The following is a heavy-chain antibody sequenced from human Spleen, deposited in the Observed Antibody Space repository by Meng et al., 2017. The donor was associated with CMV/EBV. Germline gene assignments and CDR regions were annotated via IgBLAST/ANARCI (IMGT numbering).Heavy chain of an antibody. V-gene: IGHV1-2*02. CDR2: INPNSGVT. CDR1: GYTFTGYY. CDR3: ARGSWGYCTGASCPMGWFDP. Sequence: ASVKVSCKASGYTFTGYYMHWVRQAPGQGLEWMGWINPNSGVTKYAQKFHGRVTMTRDTSTTTAYMELSRLRSDDTAVYYCARGSWGYCTGASCPMGWFDPWGLGTLFTVS. D-gene: IGHD2-8*02. J-gene: IGHJ5*02.